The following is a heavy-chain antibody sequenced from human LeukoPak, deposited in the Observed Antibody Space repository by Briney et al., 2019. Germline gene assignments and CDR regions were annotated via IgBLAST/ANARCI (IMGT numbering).Heavy chain of an antibody. Sequence: ASVKVSCKASGYTFTSYGISWVRQAPGQGLEWMGWISTYNGNTNYAQKLQGRVTMTTVTSTSTAYMEPTSLRSDDTAVYYCARASVLFSSGWYPGDYWGQGTLVTVSS. CDR1: GYTFTSYG. V-gene: IGHV1-18*01. J-gene: IGHJ4*02. D-gene: IGHD6-19*01. CDR3: ARASVLFSSGWYPGDY. CDR2: ISTYNGNT.